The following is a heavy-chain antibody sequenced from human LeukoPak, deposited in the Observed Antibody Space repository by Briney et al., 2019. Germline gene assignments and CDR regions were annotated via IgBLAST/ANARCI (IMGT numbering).Heavy chain of an antibody. Sequence: SETLSLTCTVSGGSISSSSYYWGWIRQPPGKGLEWIGSIYYIGSTYYNPSLKSRVTISVDTSENQFSLKLSSVTAADTAVYYCARYYYDSSGYYYYYFDDWGQGTLVTVSS. CDR1: GGSISSSSYY. D-gene: IGHD3-22*01. CDR2: IYYIGST. J-gene: IGHJ4*02. CDR3: ARYYYDSSGYYYYYFDD. V-gene: IGHV4-39*07.